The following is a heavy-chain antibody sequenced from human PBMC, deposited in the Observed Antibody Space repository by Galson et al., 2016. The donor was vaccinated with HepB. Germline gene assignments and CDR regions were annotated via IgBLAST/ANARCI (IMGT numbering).Heavy chain of an antibody. D-gene: IGHD6-19*01. CDR2: SASGDIT. CDR3: AKVPYNSAWYAGFDD. V-gene: IGHV3-23*01. Sequence: SLRLSCAASGLTFRSYAFSWPRQAPGKGLEWVSVSASGDITYYAHSVKGRFTVSRDISKTTLYLQMNSLRAEDTALYYCAKVPYNSAWYAGFDDWGQGTLVTVSS. CDR1: GLTFRSYA. J-gene: IGHJ4*02.